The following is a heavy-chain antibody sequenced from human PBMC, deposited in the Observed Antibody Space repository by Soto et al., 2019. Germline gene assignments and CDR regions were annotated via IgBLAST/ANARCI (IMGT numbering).Heavy chain of an antibody. V-gene: IGHV3-23*01. J-gene: IGHJ4*02. Sequence: EVKLLESGGDSIQPGGSLRLSCAASGLTFNKLDMSWVRQVPGKGLEWVSSISISGAKTFYADSVKGRFSISRDNSKNTMYLQMNNLRAEDTAVYYCASIRSIDMVVMVHDYWGQGTLVTVSS. CDR1: GLTFNKLD. CDR3: ASIRSIDMVVMVHDY. CDR2: ISISGAKT. D-gene: IGHD3-10*01.